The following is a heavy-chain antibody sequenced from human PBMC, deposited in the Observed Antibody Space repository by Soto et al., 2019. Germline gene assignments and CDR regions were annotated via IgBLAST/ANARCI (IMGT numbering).Heavy chain of an antibody. V-gene: IGHV3-53*01. D-gene: IGHD3-16*01. Sequence: GGSLRLSCAASGFTVSSNYMSWVRQAPGKGLEWVSVIYSGGSTYYADSVKGRFTISTDNSKNTLYLQMNSLRAEDAAVYYCARDEGGYFDFWGQGTLVTVSS. CDR3: ARDEGGYFDF. CDR2: IYSGGST. J-gene: IGHJ4*02. CDR1: GFTVSSNY.